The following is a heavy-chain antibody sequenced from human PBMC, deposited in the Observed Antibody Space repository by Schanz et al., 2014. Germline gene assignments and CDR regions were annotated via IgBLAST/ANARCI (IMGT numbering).Heavy chain of an antibody. Sequence: PGGSLRLSFAASGFTFSDYYMTWIRQAPGKGLEWVSDISDSGDSTHYADSVKGRFTISRDNAKNSLYLQMNSLRAEDTAVYYCARDGAGRAPDAFDIWGQGTMVTVSS. D-gene: IGHD1-26*01. CDR1: GFTFSDYY. J-gene: IGHJ3*02. CDR3: ARDGAGRAPDAFDI. CDR2: ISDSGDST. V-gene: IGHV3-11*04.